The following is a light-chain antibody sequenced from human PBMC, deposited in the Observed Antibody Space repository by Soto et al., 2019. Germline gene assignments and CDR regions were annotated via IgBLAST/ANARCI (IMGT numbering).Light chain of an antibody. CDR1: QSVSSSY. J-gene: IGKJ2*01. CDR3: QQYGFSPPYT. V-gene: IGKV3-20*01. CDR2: GAS. Sequence: EIVLTQSPGTLSLSPGERATLSCRASQSVSSSYLAWYQQKPGQAPRLLIYGASSRATGIPDRFSGSGSGTDFTLTISRLEPEDLAVDYCQQYGFSPPYTFGQGAKLEIK.